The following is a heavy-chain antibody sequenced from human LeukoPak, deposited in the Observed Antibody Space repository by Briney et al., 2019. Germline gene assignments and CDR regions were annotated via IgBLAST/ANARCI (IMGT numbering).Heavy chain of an antibody. V-gene: IGHV3-11*04. D-gene: IGHD3-10*02. J-gene: IGHJ4*02. CDR2: ISSSGSTI. CDR1: GFTFSDHY. Sequence: TGGSLRLSCAASGFTFSDHYMSWIRQAPGKGLEWVSYISSSGSTIYYADSVKGRFTISRDNAKNSLYLQMNSLRAEDTAVYYCARGTMFPYYFDYWGQGTLVTVSS. CDR3: ARGTMFPYYFDY.